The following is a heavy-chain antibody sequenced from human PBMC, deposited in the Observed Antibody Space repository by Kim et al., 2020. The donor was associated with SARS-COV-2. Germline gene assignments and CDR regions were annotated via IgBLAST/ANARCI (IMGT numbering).Heavy chain of an antibody. D-gene: IGHD3-9*01. Sequence: GGSLRLSCAASGFTFSSYAMSWVRQAQGKGLEWVSAISGSGGSTYYADSVKGRFTISRDNSKNTLYLQMNSLRAEDTAVYYCAKCGRYFDLFYNWGQGTLVTVSS. CDR3: AKCGRYFDLFYN. CDR2: ISGSGGST. J-gene: IGHJ4*02. CDR1: GFTFSSYA. V-gene: IGHV3-23*01.